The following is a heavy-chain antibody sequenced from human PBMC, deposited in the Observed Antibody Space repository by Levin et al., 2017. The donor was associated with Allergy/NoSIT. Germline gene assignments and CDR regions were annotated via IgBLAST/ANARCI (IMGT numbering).Heavy chain of an antibody. CDR1: GFTFSSYA. J-gene: IGHJ2*01. D-gene: IGHD4-17*01. CDR2: ISSSGGST. Sequence: GESLKISCAASGFTFSSYAMSWVRQAPGKGLEWVSAISSSGGSTYYADSVKGRFTISRDNSKNTLYLQMNSLRAEDTAVYYCAKVGHYGWYFDLWGRGTLVTVSS. V-gene: IGHV3-23*01. CDR3: AKVGHYGWYFDL.